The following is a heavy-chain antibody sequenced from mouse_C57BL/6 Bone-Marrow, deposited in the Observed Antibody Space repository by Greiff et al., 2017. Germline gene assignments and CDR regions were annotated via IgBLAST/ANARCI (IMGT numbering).Heavy chain of an antibody. D-gene: IGHD2-4*01. CDR3: TTTYDYDDGFDY. Sequence: VQLKQSGAELVRPGASVKLSCTASGFNIKDDYMHWVKQRPEQGLEWIGWIDPENGDTEYASKFQGKATITADTSSNTAYLQLSSLTSEDTAVYYCTTTYDYDDGFDYWGQGTLVTVSA. CDR1: GFNIKDDY. CDR2: IDPENGDT. V-gene: IGHV14-4*01. J-gene: IGHJ3*01.